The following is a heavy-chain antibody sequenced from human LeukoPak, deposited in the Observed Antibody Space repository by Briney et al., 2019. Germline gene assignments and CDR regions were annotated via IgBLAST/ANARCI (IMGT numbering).Heavy chain of an antibody. CDR2: IYTSGST. CDR1: GGSIISYY. D-gene: IGHD4-17*01. CDR3: ARLDYGDYAFPFDI. J-gene: IGHJ3*02. V-gene: IGHV4-4*07. Sequence: SETLSLTCTVSGGSIISYYWSWIRQPAGKGLEWIGRIYTSGSTNYNPSLKTRVTISVDKSKNQFSLKLSSVTAADTAVYYCARLDYGDYAFPFDIWGPGTLVTVSS.